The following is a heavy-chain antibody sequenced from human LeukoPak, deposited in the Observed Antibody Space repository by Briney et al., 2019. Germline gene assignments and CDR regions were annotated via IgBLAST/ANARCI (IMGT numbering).Heavy chain of an antibody. CDR2: IYPGDSDT. CDR3: ARSYCSSTSCYATFDDYYYGMDV. D-gene: IGHD2-2*01. V-gene: IGHV5-51*01. CDR1: GYSFTSYW. Sequence: GESLKISCKGSGYSFTSYWIGWVRQMPGKGLEWMGIIYPGDSDTRYSPSFQGQVTISADKSISTAYLQRSSLKASDTAMYYCARSYCSSTSCYATFDDYYYGMDVWGQGTTVTVSS. J-gene: IGHJ6*02.